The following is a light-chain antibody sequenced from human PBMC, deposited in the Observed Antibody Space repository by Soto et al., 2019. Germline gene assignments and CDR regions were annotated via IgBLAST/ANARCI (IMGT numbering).Light chain of an antibody. CDR2: WAS. J-gene: IGKJ4*01. CDR1: QSLLYSSNNKNY. Sequence: DIVMTQSPDSLAVSVGERATINCKPSQSLLYSSNNKNYLAWYQQKPGQPPNLLLSWASTRESGVPHRFTRRESVTHFTLNIRNLQADDVAVYYCQQYWTTPLTFGGGTKVPIK. V-gene: IGKV4-1*01. CDR3: QQYWTTPLT.